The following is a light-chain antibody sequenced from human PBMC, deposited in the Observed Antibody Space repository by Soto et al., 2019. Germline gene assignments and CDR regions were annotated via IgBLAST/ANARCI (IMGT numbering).Light chain of an antibody. CDR2: DTS. Sequence: DIQMTQSPSSLSASVGDSVTITCQASQGISTYVNWYQQKTGKAPKILIYDTSNLEPGVPSRFSGSRSGTHFTFTITSLQPEDFATYYCQQYNNWPPWAFGQGTKVDI. V-gene: IGKV1-33*01. CDR1: QGISTY. CDR3: QQYNNWPPWA. J-gene: IGKJ1*01.